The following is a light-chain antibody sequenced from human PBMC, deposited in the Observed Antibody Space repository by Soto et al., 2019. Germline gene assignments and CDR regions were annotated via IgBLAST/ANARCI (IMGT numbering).Light chain of an antibody. Sequence: VMTQAPTTLSVSPGERATISCRASQTINNNVAWYQLKDGQVPRLLIYGASTRAADVPARFSGGGSGTEFTLTISSLQSEDSAIYYCQQYKSWPPITFGQGTRLEIK. V-gene: IGKV3-15*01. J-gene: IGKJ5*01. CDR2: GAS. CDR1: QTINNN. CDR3: QQYKSWPPIT.